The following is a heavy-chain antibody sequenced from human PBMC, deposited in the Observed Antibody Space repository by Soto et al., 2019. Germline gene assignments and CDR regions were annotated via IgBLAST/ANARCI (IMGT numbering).Heavy chain of an antibody. CDR2: MRNSGDET. D-gene: IGHD6-19*01. Sequence: EVQLLESGGGLIQPGGSLRLSCAASGFTFRTYAMGWVRQAPGKGLEWVSVMRNSGDETYYGDPVKGRFTISRDNFQNTLYLQLSSLRAEDTAVYYCAKDAARTSGWYYFDFWGQGTLVTVSS. CDR3: AKDAARTSGWYYFDF. V-gene: IGHV3-23*01. J-gene: IGHJ4*02. CDR1: GFTFRTYA.